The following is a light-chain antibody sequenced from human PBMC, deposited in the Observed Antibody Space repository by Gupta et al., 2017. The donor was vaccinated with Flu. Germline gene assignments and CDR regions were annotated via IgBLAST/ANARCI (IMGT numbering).Light chain of an antibody. V-gene: IGLV1-51*02. CDR3: GTWDNSLTVVYV. CDR1: TSNIGNNF. Sequence: QSVFTQPPSVSAAAGPKGTISSSGSTSNIGNNFVSWYQQIPGTAPKLLIHENNKRPSGIPDRFSGSKSGTSATLGITGLQTGDEADYYCGTWDNSLTVVYVFGTGTKVTVL. J-gene: IGLJ1*01. CDR2: ENN.